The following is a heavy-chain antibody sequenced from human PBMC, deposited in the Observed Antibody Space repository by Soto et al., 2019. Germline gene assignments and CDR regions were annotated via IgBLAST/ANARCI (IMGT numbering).Heavy chain of an antibody. J-gene: IGHJ4*02. D-gene: IGHD1-26*01. CDR3: ARESAYGGNPLAFDY. V-gene: IGHV1-69*01. CDR1: GDTFSSYA. Sequence: QVQLVQSGAEGTKPGSSVKVSCKASGDTFSSYAISWVRQAPGQGLDWMGGIIPFFDTSNYAQKLQCRVTITADESTSTAYMELSSLRSEDTAMYYCARESAYGGNPLAFDYWGQGTLVTVSS. CDR2: IIPFFDTS.